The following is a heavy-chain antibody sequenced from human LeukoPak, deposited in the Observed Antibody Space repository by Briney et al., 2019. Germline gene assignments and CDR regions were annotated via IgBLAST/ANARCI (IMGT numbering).Heavy chain of an antibody. CDR1: GGSIDITNY. J-gene: IGHJ4*02. CDR3: PRENRPFCTFAF. CDR2: ISHDGTT. D-gene: IGHD3-3*02. Sequence: SETLSLTCGVSGGSIDITNYWSWGRPAPGKGLEWIGEISHDGTTNYGPSLRSRVATSFDRANNQFSLSLTSVTAADTAVYYCPRENRPFCTFAFWGQGVLVTVSS. V-gene: IGHV4-4*02.